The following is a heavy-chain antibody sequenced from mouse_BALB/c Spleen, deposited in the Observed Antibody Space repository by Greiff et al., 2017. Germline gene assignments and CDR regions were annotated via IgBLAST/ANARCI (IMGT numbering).Heavy chain of an antibody. CDR1: GFSLSTSGMG. CDR3: ARRAQSGGFDY. Sequence: QVTLKVSGPGILQPSQTLSLTCSFSGFSLSTSGMGVSWIRQPSGKGLEWLAHIYWDDDKRYNPSLKSRLTISKDTSRNQVFLKITSVDTADTATYYCARRAQSGGFDYWGQGTTLTVSS. J-gene: IGHJ2*01. CDR2: IYWDDDK. V-gene: IGHV8-12*01.